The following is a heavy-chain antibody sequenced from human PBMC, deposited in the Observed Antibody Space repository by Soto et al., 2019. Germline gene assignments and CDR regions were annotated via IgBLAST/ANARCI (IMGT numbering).Heavy chain of an antibody. CDR1: GGSISSSSYY. J-gene: IGHJ3*02. Sequence: PSETLSLTCTVSGGSISSSSYYWGWIRQPPGKGLEWIGSIYYSGSTYYNPSLKSRVTISVDTSKSQFSLKLSSVTAADTAVYYCAGMVVTAPDAFDIWGQGTMVTVSS. V-gene: IGHV4-39*01. CDR3: AGMVVTAPDAFDI. CDR2: IYYSGST. D-gene: IGHD2-21*02.